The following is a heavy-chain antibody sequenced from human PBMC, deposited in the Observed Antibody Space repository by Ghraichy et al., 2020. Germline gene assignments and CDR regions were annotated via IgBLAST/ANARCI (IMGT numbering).Heavy chain of an antibody. CDR3: AGDPPTKWGFEY. CDR2: ISHDGSEK. D-gene: IGHD1-26*01. J-gene: IGHJ4*02. V-gene: IGHV3-30*03. Sequence: GESLNISCAVSGFSLSDYGMQWVRQAPGKGLEWVALISHDGSEKYYVDSVKGRFTVSRDTSKNMVYLQMNSLRAEDTAVYYCAGDPPTKWGFEYWGQGTQVTVSS. CDR1: GFSLSDYG.